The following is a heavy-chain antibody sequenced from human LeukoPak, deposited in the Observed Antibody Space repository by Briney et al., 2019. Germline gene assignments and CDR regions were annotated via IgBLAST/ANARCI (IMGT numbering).Heavy chain of an antibody. V-gene: IGHV3-49*04. D-gene: IGHD6-19*01. CDR2: IRSKAYGGTT. J-gene: IGHJ4*02. CDR1: GFTFGDYA. Sequence: GGSLRLSCTASGFTFGDYAMSWVRQAPGKGLEWVGFIRSKAYGGTTEYAASVKGRFTISRDDSKSIAYLQMNSLKTEDTAVYYCTRAVGGLDYWGQGNLVTVSS. CDR3: TRAVGGLDY.